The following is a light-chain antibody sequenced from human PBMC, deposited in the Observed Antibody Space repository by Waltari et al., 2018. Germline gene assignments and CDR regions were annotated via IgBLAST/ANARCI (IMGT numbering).Light chain of an antibody. J-gene: IGLJ2*01. CDR2: DVS. CDR3: SSYTITSTPVV. V-gene: IGLV2-14*03. CDR1: RSDIGSQRS. Sequence: QSALTQPASVSGSPGQSITISCTGTRSDIGSQRSVSWYQQHPGKAPKLMINDVSNRLSGVSSRFSASKSGDTASLTISGLQAEDEADYYCSSYTITSTPVVFGGGTKLTVL.